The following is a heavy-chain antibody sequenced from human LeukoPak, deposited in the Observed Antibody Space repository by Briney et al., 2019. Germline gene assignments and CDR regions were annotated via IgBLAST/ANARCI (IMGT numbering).Heavy chain of an antibody. CDR1: GGSLSSYY. V-gene: IGHV4-59*08. Sequence: SETLSLICTVSGGSLSSYYWSWIRQPPGKGLEWIGYIYYSGNTNYNPSLKSRVTISVDTSKNQFSLKLSSVTAADTAVYYCARFKGGGIDYWGQGTLVTVSS. CDR3: ARFKGGGIDY. J-gene: IGHJ4*02. CDR2: IYYSGNT. D-gene: IGHD1-26*01.